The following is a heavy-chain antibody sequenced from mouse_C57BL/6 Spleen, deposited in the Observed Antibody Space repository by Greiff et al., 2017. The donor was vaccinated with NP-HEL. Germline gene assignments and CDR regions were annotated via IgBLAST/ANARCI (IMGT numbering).Heavy chain of an antibody. CDR2: IRNKANGYTT. J-gene: IGHJ2*01. CDR1: GFTFTDYY. Sequence: EVHLVESGGGLVQPGGSLSLSCAASGFTFTDYYMSWVRQPPGKALEWLGFIRNKANGYTTEYSASVKGRFTISRDNSQSILYLQMNALRAEDSATYYRARSDSNYSYYFDYWGQGTTLTVSS. CDR3: ARSDSNYSYYFDY. D-gene: IGHD2-5*01. V-gene: IGHV7-3*01.